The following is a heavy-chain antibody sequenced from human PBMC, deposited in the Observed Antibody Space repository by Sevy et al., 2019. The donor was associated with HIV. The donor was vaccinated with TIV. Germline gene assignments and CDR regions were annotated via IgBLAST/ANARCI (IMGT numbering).Heavy chain of an antibody. J-gene: IGHJ4*02. Sequence: GVSLRLSCTASGFTFGDYAMSWFRQAPGRGLEWVGFIRSETYGETTEYAASVKGRFTVSRDDSKSIVYLQMNSLKTEDTAVYYCTRRASRVYGDHLNLYWGQGTLVTVSS. V-gene: IGHV3-49*03. CDR2: IRSETYGETT. D-gene: IGHD2-21*02. CDR1: GFTFGDYA. CDR3: TRRASRVYGDHLNLY.